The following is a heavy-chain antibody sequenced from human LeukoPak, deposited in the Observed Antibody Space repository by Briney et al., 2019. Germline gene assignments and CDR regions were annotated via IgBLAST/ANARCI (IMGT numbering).Heavy chain of an antibody. CDR3: AKDKTEVGYGLTLDY. J-gene: IGHJ4*02. V-gene: IGHV3-23*01. D-gene: IGHD5-18*01. CDR2: VSGSGGSA. Sequence: GGSLRLSCAASGFTFSSYAMSWVRQAPGEGLEWVSAVSGSGGSAYYADSVKGRFTISRDNSKNTLYLQMNSLRAEDTAVYYCAKDKTEVGYGLTLDYWGQGTLVTVSS. CDR1: GFTFSSYA.